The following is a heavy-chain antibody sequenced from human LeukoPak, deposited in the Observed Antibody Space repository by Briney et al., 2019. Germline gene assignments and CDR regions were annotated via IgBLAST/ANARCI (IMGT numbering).Heavy chain of an antibody. CDR1: GFTFSNYA. CDR2: ISYDGGNK. CDR3: ARDDGTLPYYYMDV. V-gene: IGHV3-30-3*01. J-gene: IGHJ6*03. Sequence: GGSLRLSCAASGFTFSNYAIHWVRQAPGKGLEWVAIISYDGGNKYYADSVKGRFTISRDNSKNTLYLQMNSLRAEDTAVYYCARDDGTLPYYYMDVWGKGTTVTVSS.